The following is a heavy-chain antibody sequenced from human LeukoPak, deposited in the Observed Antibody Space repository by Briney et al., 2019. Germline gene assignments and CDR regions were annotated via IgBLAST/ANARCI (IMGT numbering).Heavy chain of an antibody. CDR2: IKQDGSEK. D-gene: IGHD3-3*01. CDR1: GFTFSSYW. V-gene: IGHV3-7*01. Sequence: GGSLRLSCAASGFTFSSYWMCWVRQAPGKGLEWVANIKQDGSEKYYVDSVKGRFTISRDNAKNSLYLQMNSLRAEDTAVYYCARHEVLRFLEWSNWFDPWGQGTLVTVSS. J-gene: IGHJ5*02. CDR3: ARHEVLRFLEWSNWFDP.